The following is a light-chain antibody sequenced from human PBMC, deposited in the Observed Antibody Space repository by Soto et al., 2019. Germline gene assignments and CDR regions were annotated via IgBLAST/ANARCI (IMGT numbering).Light chain of an antibody. J-gene: IGKJ4*01. CDR1: QSIDRW. CDR2: DAT. Sequence: EIQMTQSPSTLSASVGDRVTITCRASQSIDRWMAWYQQKPGKAPKVLIWDATTLHRGVPSRFSGSRSGTEFTLTISSLQPEDFAVYYCHQRSNWPPTFGGGTKVDNK. V-gene: IGKV1-5*01. CDR3: HQRSNWPPT.